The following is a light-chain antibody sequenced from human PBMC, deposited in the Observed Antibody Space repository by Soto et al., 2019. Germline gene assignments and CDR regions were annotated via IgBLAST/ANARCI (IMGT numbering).Light chain of an antibody. CDR3: SSYGGSNIPYV. V-gene: IGLV2-8*01. CDR1: SSDFGGYNF. CDR2: EVT. Sequence: QSVLTQPPSASGSPGQSVTISCPGTSSDFGGYNFVSWYQHHPGKAPKLMIYEVTKRPSGVPDRFSGSKSGNTASLTVSGLQAEDEADYYCSSYGGSNIPYVFGTVTKVTVL. J-gene: IGLJ1*01.